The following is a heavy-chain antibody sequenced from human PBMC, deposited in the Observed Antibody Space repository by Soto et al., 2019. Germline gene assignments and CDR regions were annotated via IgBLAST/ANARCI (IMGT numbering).Heavy chain of an antibody. CDR1: GGSISSYY. CDR3: ARHGTGTTPFDY. D-gene: IGHD1-7*01. CDR2: IYYSGST. V-gene: IGHV4-59*08. Sequence: SETLSLTCTVSGGSISSYYWSWIRQPPGKGLEWIGYIYYSGSTNYNPSLKSRVTISVDTSKNQFSLKLSSVTAADTAVYYCARHGTGTTPFDYWGQGTLVTVFS. J-gene: IGHJ4*02.